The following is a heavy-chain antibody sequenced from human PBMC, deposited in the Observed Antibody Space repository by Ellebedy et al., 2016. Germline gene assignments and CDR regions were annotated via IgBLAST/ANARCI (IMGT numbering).Heavy chain of an antibody. CDR2: IIPILGIA. Sequence: ASVKVSCKASGGTFSSYAISWVRQAPGQGLEWMGRIIPILGIANYAQKFQGRVTITADKSTSTAYMELSSLRSEDTAVYYCAGALLSAVVAATPFDYWGQGTLVTVSS. CDR1: GGTFSSYA. J-gene: IGHJ4*02. D-gene: IGHD2-15*01. CDR3: AGALLSAVVAATPFDY. V-gene: IGHV1-69*04.